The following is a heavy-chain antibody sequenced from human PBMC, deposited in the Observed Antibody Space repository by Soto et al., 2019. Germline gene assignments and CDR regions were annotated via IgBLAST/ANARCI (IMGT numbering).Heavy chain of an antibody. CDR3: AKDRNYDILTGYYHPNYFDY. CDR1: GFTFSSYA. D-gene: IGHD3-9*01. J-gene: IGHJ4*02. V-gene: IGHV3-23*01. Sequence: GGSLRLSCAASGFTFSSYAMSWVRQAPGKGLEWVSAISGSGGSTYYADSVKGRFTISRDNSKNTLYLQMNSLRAEDTAVYYCAKDRNYDILTGYYHPNYFDYWGQGTLVTVSS. CDR2: ISGSGGST.